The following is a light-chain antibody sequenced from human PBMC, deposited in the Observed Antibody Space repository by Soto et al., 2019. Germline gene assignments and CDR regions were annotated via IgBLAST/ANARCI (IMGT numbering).Light chain of an antibody. CDR3: QQYDTSPWT. CDR1: QSISSNY. Sequence: EIVFTQSPGTRSLSPGERATLSCRASQSISSNYFAWYQQKPGQAPRLLIYAASTRATGIPDRFSGSGSGTDFTLTISRLEPEDFAVYYCQQYDTSPWTFGRGTKVEIK. J-gene: IGKJ1*01. V-gene: IGKV3-20*01. CDR2: AAS.